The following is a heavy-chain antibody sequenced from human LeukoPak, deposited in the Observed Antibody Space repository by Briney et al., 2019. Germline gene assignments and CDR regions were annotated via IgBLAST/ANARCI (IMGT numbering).Heavy chain of an antibody. D-gene: IGHD3-22*01. CDR1: GGTFRSYA. J-gene: IGHJ3*02. Sequence: ASVKVSCKASGGTFRSYAISWVRQAPGQGLEWMGGIIPIFGTANYAQKFQGRVTITTDESTSTAYMELSSLRSEDTAVYYCARGWGEYYYDSSGYYEIDAFDIWGQGTMVTVSS. CDR2: IIPIFGTA. CDR3: ARGWGEYYYDSSGYYEIDAFDI. V-gene: IGHV1-69*05.